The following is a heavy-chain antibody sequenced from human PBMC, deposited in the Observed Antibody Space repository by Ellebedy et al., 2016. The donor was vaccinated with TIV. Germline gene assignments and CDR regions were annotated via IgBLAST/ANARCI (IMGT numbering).Heavy chain of an antibody. CDR3: ARENYYDSGILDALDI. V-gene: IGHV3-30*03. CDR2: ISYDGSDK. J-gene: IGHJ3*02. Sequence: GESLKISCAASGFTFSTYGIHWVRQAPGKGLEWVALISYDGSDKYYADSVKGRFTISRDNSKNTLFLQVDSLRVEDTAVYYCARENYYDSGILDALDIWGQGTMVSVSS. D-gene: IGHD3-10*01. CDR1: GFTFSTYG.